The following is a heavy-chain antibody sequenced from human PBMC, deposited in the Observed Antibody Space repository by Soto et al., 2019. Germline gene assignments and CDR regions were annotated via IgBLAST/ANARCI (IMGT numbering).Heavy chain of an antibody. J-gene: IGHJ4*02. Sequence: EVQLVESGGGLVQPGGSLRLSCAASGFTVSNNYMCWVRQAPGKGLELVSLIYSGGVTHYADSVRGSFTISRDNSRNTLYLQMNSLRADDTAVYYCAKRGTTVTTSLWYWGQGTMVTVSS. D-gene: IGHD4-17*01. V-gene: IGHV3-66*01. CDR1: GFTVSNNY. CDR3: AKRGTTVTTSLWY. CDR2: IYSGGVT.